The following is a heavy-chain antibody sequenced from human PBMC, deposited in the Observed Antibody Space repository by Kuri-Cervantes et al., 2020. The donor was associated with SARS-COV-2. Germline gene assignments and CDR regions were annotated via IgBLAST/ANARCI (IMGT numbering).Heavy chain of an antibody. D-gene: IGHD3-3*01. CDR3: TRGDTKNYDYWSGYYAAEWFDP. CDR1: GFTFNLYG. J-gene: IGHJ5*02. CDR2: ISYDGSYT. V-gene: IGHV3-30*03. Sequence: GGSLRLSCAASGFTFNLYGMHWVRQAPGKGLEWMSFISYDGSYTYYADSVKGRFTISRDNSKNTLYLQMKSLRGEDTAVYYRTRGDTKNYDYWSGYYAAEWFDPWGQGMLVTVSS.